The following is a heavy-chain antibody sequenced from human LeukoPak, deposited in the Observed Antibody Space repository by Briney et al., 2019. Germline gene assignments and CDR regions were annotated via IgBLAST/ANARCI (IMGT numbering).Heavy chain of an antibody. V-gene: IGHV3-23*01. CDR2: ISGSGGST. D-gene: IGHD6-6*01. Sequence: GGSLRLSCSASGFTFSSYVMHWVRQAPGKGLEWVSAISGSGGSTYYADSVKGRFTISRDNSKNTLYLQMNSLRAEDTAVYYCARSISSIAARRASDYWGQGTLVTVSS. CDR1: GFTFSSYV. CDR3: ARSISSIAARRASDY. J-gene: IGHJ4*02.